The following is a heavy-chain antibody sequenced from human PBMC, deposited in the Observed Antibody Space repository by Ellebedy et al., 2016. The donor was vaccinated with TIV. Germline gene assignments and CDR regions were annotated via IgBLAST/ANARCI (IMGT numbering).Heavy chain of an antibody. CDR1: GFTFSSYG. CDR2: IWYDGSNK. Sequence: PGGSLRLSCAASGFTFSSYGMHWVRQAPGKGLEWVAVIWYDGSNKYYADSVKGRFTISRDNSKNTLYLQMNSLRAEDTAVYYCARDRALNLYYDSSGLGDYWGQGTLVTVSS. J-gene: IGHJ4*02. D-gene: IGHD3-22*01. V-gene: IGHV3-33*08. CDR3: ARDRALNLYYDSSGLGDY.